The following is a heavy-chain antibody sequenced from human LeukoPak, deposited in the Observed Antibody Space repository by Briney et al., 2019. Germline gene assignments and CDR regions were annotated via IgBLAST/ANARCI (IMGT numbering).Heavy chain of an antibody. V-gene: IGHV5-51*01. Sequence: GEPLKISCQGSGYSFTRYWIGWVRQMPGKGLEWMGIIYPGDSDTRYSPSFQGQITISADKSISTAYLQWSTLKASDTAIYYCAHLGYCNRASCSFDYWGQGTLVTVSS. CDR3: AHLGYCNRASCSFDY. CDR1: GYSFTRYW. D-gene: IGHD2-2*01. CDR2: IYPGDSDT. J-gene: IGHJ4*02.